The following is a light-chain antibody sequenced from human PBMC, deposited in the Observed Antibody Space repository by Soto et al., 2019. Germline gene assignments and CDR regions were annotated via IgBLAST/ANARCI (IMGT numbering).Light chain of an antibody. CDR3: QTWGTGFQF. Sequence: QLVLTQSPSASASLGASVKLTCTLSSWHSSYAIAWHQKQPGKGPRYLMDLNNDGSHTKGDGIPDRVSGSSSGAERYLINASLQSEDEADYYCQTWGTGFQFFGGGTQLTVL. CDR2: LNNDGSH. V-gene: IGLV4-69*01. CDR1: SWHSSYA. J-gene: IGLJ2*01.